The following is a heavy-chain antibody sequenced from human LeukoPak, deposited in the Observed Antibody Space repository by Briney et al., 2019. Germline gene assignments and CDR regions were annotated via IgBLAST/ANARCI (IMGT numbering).Heavy chain of an antibody. Sequence: PVKVSCKASGYTFTSYAMHWVRQAPGQRLEWMGWIVVGSGNTNYAQKFQERVTITRDMSTSTAYMELSSLRSEDTAVYYCAAGNSGYDYYYYYGMDVWGQGTTVTVSS. CDR1: GYTFTSYA. V-gene: IGHV1-58*02. D-gene: IGHD5-12*01. CDR3: AAGNSGYDYYYYYGMDV. CDR2: IVVGSGNT. J-gene: IGHJ6*02.